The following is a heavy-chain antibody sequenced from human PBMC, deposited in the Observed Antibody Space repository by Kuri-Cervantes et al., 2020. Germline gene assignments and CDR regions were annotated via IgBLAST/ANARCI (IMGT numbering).Heavy chain of an antibody. CDR2: INHSGST. J-gene: IGHJ2*01. D-gene: IGHD5-24*01. Sequence: SQTLSLTCAVYGGSFSGYYWSWIRQPPGKGLEWIGEINHSGSTKYNPSLKSRVTISVDMSKNQFSLKLSSVTAADTAVYYCASAQERWLHYWYFDLWGRGTLVTVSS. V-gene: IGHV4-34*01. CDR3: ASAQERWLHYWYFDL. CDR1: GGSFSGYY.